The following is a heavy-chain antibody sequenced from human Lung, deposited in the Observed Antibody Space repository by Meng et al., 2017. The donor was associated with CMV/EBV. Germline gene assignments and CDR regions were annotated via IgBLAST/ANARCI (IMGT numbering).Heavy chain of an antibody. V-gene: IGHV5-51*01. CDR2: IYLRDSET. J-gene: IGHJ4*01. CDR3: ARLSDDILTGYFVPPVEY. CDR1: GYNFW. D-gene: IGHD3-9*01. Sequence: GGSLRLXCEAPGYNFWIGWVRQMPGKGLEWMGIIYLRDSETKYSPSFQGQVTISADKSINTAYLQWSSLKASDTAMYYCARLSDDILTGYFVPPVEYWGHGTLVTVSS.